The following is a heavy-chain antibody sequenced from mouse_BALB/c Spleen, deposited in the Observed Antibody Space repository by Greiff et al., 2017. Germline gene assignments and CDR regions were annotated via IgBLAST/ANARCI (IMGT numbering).Heavy chain of an antibody. D-gene: IGHD2-3*01. V-gene: IGHV1S81*02. CDR1: GYTFTSYW. CDR2: INPSNGRT. CDR3: ARGLLLYYAMDY. Sequence: QVHVKQPGAELVKPGASVKLSCKASGYTFTSYWMHWVKQRPGQGLEWIGEINPSNGRTNYNEKFKSKATLTVDKSSSTAYMQLSSLTSEDSAVYYCARGLLLYYAMDYWGQGTSVTVSS. J-gene: IGHJ4*01.